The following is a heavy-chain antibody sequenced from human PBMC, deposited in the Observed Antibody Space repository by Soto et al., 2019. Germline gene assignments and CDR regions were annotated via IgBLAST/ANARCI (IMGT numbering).Heavy chain of an antibody. J-gene: IGHJ4*02. CDR1: GGSISSGGYY. CDR3: ANLGMSPTVADY. Sequence: SETLSLTCTVSGGSISSGGYYWSWIRQHPGKGLEWIGYIYYSGSTYYSPSLKSRVTISVDKSKNQFSLKLNSVTAADTAVYYCANLGMSPTVADYWGQGTLVTVSS. CDR2: IYYSGST. V-gene: IGHV4-31*09. D-gene: IGHD4-17*01.